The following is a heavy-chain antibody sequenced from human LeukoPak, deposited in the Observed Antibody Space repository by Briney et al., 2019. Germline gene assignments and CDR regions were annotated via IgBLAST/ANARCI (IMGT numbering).Heavy chain of an antibody. V-gene: IGHV4-4*07. CDR3: ARESYSSSYLFDF. D-gene: IGHD6-6*01. CDR2: IYTSGST. Sequence: PSETLSLTCTVSGDSISNYYWSWIRQPAGKGLEWIGRIYTSGSTNYNPSLKSRVTMSVDTSKNQISLKVNSVTAADTAVYYCARESYSSSYLFDFWGQGTLVTVSS. J-gene: IGHJ4*02. CDR1: GDSISNYY.